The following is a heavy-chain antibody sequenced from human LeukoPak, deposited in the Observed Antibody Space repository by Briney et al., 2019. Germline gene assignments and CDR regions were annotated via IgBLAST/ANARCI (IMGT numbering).Heavy chain of an antibody. CDR3: ARVLRYYYDSSGYDYFDY. Sequence: SETLSLTCTVSGGSISSGGYYWGWIRQHPGKGLEWIGYIYYSGSTYYNPSLKSRVTISVDTSKNQFSLKLSSVTAADTAVYYCARVLRYYYDSSGYDYFDYWGQGTLVTVSS. V-gene: IGHV4-31*03. CDR1: GGSISSGGYY. D-gene: IGHD3-22*01. J-gene: IGHJ4*02. CDR2: IYYSGST.